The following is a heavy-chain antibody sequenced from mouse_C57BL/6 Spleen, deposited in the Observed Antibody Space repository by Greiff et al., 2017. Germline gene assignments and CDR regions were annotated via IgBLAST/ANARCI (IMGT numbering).Heavy chain of an antibody. J-gene: IGHJ2*01. Sequence: QVHVKQPGAELVKPGASVKLSCKASGYTFTSYWMHWVKQRPGQGLEWIGMIHPNSGSTNYNEKFKSKATLTVDKSSSTAYMQLSSLTSEDSAVYYCARLPYYCDYWGQGTTLTVSS. V-gene: IGHV1-64*01. CDR2: IHPNSGST. CDR3: ARLPYYCDY. D-gene: IGHD5-5*01. CDR1: GYTFTSYW.